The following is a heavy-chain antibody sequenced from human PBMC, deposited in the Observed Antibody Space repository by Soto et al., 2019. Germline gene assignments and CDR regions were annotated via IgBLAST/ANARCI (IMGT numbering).Heavy chain of an antibody. CDR2: ISSSSSYT. Sequence: GGSLRLSCAASGFTFSDYYMSWIRQAPGKGLEWVSYISSSSSYTNYADSVKGRFTISRDNAKNSLYLQMNSLRAEDTAVYYCARDRRGIAAAGSHFDYWGQGTLVSVSS. CDR1: GFTFSDYY. D-gene: IGHD6-13*01. V-gene: IGHV3-11*05. J-gene: IGHJ4*02. CDR3: ARDRRGIAAAGSHFDY.